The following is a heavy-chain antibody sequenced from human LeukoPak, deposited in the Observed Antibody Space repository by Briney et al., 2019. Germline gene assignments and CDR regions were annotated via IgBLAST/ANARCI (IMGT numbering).Heavy chain of an antibody. J-gene: IGHJ5*02. CDR2: ISYDGSNK. D-gene: IGHD2-15*01. CDR1: GFTFRSYG. V-gene: IGHV3-30*18. CDR3: AKEGGHRNWFDP. Sequence: GGSLRLSCAAYGFTFRSYGMHWVRQAPGKGLEWVAVISYDGSNKYYADSVKGRFTISRDNSKNTLYLQMNSLRAEDTAVYYCAKEGGHRNWFDPWGQGTLVTVSS.